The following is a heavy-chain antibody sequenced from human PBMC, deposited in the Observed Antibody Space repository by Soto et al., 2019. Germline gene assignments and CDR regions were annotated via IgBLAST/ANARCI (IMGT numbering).Heavy chain of an antibody. CDR1: GLTFRSYW. CDR2: INQDGSES. J-gene: IGHJ4*02. CDR3: ARPARECSSPGCAN. Sequence: PGGSLRLSCVVSGLTFRSYWMSWVRQAPGKGLEWVANINQDGSESHYVDSVKGRFTISRDNAKNSLYLQMTSLRAEDTAVYYCARPARECSSPGCANWGQGTLVTVSS. D-gene: IGHD2-2*01. V-gene: IGHV3-7*01.